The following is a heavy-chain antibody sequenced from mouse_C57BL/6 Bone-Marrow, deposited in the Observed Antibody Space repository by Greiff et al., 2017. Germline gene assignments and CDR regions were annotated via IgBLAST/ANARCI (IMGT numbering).Heavy chain of an antibody. CDR1: GYTFTSYG. V-gene: IGHV1-81*01. CDR2: IYPRSGNT. J-gene: IGHJ3*01. D-gene: IGHD2-4*01. Sequence: QVHVKQSGAELARPGASVRLSCKSSGYTFTSYGISWVKQRTGQGLEWIGEIYPRSGNTYYNEKFKGKATLTADKSSSTAYMELRSLTSEDSAVYFCARGDYDYDAIFAYWGQGTLVTVSA. CDR3: ARGDYDYDAIFAY.